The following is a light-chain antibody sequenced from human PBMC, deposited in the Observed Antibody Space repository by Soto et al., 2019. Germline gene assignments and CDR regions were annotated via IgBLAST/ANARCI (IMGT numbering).Light chain of an antibody. Sequence: EIVLTQSPGTLSLSPGERATLSCRASQSISSFYLAWYQQTPGQAPRLLIYDASSRAACIPDRFSGGGSGPDFTLTISRLEPEDFGVYYCQQYGGSPRTFGQGTKVEI. CDR3: QQYGGSPRT. J-gene: IGKJ1*01. CDR2: DAS. V-gene: IGKV3-20*01. CDR1: QSISSFY.